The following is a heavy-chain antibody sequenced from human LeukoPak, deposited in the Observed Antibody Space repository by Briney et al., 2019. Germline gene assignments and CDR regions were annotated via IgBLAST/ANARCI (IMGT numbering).Heavy chain of an antibody. Sequence: SSETLSLTCTVSGGSISSSSYYWGWIRQPPGKGLEWIGSIYYSGSTYYNPSLKSRVTISVDTSKNQFSLKLSSVTAADTAVYYCARSPPPPPLRLITRYCGGDCYSSWFDPWGQGTLVTVSS. V-gene: IGHV4-39*01. D-gene: IGHD2-21*02. CDR3: ARSPPPPPLRLITRYCGGDCYSSWFDP. J-gene: IGHJ5*02. CDR1: GGSISSSSYY. CDR2: IYYSGST.